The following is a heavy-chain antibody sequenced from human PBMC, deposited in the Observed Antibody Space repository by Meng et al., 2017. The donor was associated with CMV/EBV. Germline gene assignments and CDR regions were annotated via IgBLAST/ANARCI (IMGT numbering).Heavy chain of an antibody. CDR2: IIPILGIA. CDR1: GGTFSSYT. J-gene: IGHJ4*02. D-gene: IGHD3-16*01. V-gene: IGHV1-69*02. CDR3: ARGGPYYFDY. Sequence: GGSLRLSCKASGGTFSSYTISWVRQAPGQGLEWMGRIIPILGIANYAQKFQGRVTITADKSTSTAYMELSSLRSEDTAVYYCARGGPYYFDYWGQGTLVTVSS.